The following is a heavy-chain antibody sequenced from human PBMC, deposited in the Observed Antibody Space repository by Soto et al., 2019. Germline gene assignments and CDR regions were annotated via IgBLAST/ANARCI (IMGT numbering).Heavy chain of an antibody. Sequence: PGGSLRLSCAASGFTFSSYGMHWVRQAPGKGLEWVAVIWYDGSNKYYADSVKGRFTISRDNSKNTLYLQMNSLRAEDTAVYYCARVSDYYESSGYYYDYWGQGTLVTVSS. CDR3: ARVSDYYESSGYYYDY. CDR2: IWYDGSNK. CDR1: GFTFSSYG. D-gene: IGHD3-22*01. V-gene: IGHV3-33*01. J-gene: IGHJ4*02.